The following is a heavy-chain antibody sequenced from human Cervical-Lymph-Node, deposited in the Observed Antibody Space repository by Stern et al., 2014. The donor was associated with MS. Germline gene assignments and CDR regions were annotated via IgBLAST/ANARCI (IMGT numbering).Heavy chain of an antibody. J-gene: IGHJ4*02. V-gene: IGHV4-39*01. Sequence: QLQLQESGPGLVKPSETLSLTCTVSGGSISSSNYYWGWIRQPPGKGLDLFGNIYYSGSPYSTPPLKSRVTISVDPSKNQFSLRLNSVTAADTAVYFCARLYGSAFDYWGQGSLVTVSS. CDR3: ARLYGSAFDY. CDR1: GGSISSSNYY. CDR2: IYYSGSP. D-gene: IGHD3-10*01.